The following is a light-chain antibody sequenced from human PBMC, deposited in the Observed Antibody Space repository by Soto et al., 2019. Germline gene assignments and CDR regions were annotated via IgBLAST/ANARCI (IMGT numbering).Light chain of an antibody. CDR1: SSDVGGYNL. V-gene: IGLV2-23*01. CDR3: CSYAAGSTPVL. J-gene: IGLJ2*01. Sequence: QSVLTQPASVSGSPGQSITIPCTGTSSDVGGYNLVSWFQHHPGRAPRLLIFEGSKRPSGVSNRFAGSKSGNTAFLTISGLQPEDEADYYCCSYAAGSTPVLFGGGTKVTVL. CDR2: EGS.